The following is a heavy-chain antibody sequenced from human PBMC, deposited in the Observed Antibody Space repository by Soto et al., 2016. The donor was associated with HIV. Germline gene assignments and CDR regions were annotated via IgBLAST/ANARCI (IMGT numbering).Heavy chain of an antibody. J-gene: IGHJ4*02. V-gene: IGHV3-9*01. Sequence: EVQLVESGGGLVQPGRSLRLSCKASGFNFDDHAMHWVRQAPGKGLEWVSGLSWNNRRIDYADSVKGRFTISRDNAQSSLYLQMNSLRSEDTAFYYCDKXFWSRSTGYYFDLVGPGEPLVTVSS. D-gene: IGHD3-3*01. CDR2: LSWNNRRI. CDR3: DKXFWSRSTGYYFDL. CDR1: GFNFDDHA.